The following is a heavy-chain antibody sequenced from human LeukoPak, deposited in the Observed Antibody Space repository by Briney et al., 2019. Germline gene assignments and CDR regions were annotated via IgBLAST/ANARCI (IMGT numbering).Heavy chain of an antibody. Sequence: PGRSLRLSCTASGFTFGDYAMSWVRQAPGKGLEWVGLIRSKAYGGTTEYAASVKGRFTISRDDSKSIAYLQMNSLKTEDTAVYYCTREGRYGSGSYLHWGQGTLVTVSS. CDR2: IRSKAYGGTT. CDR3: TREGRYGSGSYLH. D-gene: IGHD3-10*01. J-gene: IGHJ4*02. CDR1: GFTFGDYA. V-gene: IGHV3-49*04.